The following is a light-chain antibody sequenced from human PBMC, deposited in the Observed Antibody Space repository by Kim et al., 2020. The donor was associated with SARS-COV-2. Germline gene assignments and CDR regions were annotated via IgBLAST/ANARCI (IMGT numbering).Light chain of an antibody. CDR3: CSYANGGTWV. CDR1: NNDVGSHYL. J-gene: IGLJ3*02. V-gene: IGLV2-23*01. Sequence: GQSITLSGSVTNNDVGSHYLVSWYQHHPDTAPKLVIYGDNQRPSGVSSRFSGSKSGNTAPLTISGLQPEDEADYYCCSYANGGTWVFGGGTQLTVL. CDR2: GDN.